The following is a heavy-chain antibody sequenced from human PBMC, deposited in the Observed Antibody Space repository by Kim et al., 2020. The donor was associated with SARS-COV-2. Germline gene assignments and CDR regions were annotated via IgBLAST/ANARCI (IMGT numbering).Heavy chain of an antibody. V-gene: IGHV4-34*01. CDR3: ARGPLPDY. CDR1: GGSFSGYY. Sequence: SETLSLTCAVYGGSFSGYYWSWIRQPPGKGLEWIGEINHSGSTNYNPSLKSRVTISVDTSKNQFSLKLSSVTAADTAVYYCARGPLPDYWGQGTLVTVSS. CDR2: INHSGST. J-gene: IGHJ4*02.